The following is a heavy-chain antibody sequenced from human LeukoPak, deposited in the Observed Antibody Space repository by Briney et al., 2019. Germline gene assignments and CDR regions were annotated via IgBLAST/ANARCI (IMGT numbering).Heavy chain of an antibody. CDR3: AREETRYDYVWGSSGAFDI. Sequence: SQTLSLTCAISGDSVSSNSAAWNWIRQSPSRGLEWLGRTYYRSKWYNDYAVSVKSRITINPDTSKKQFSLQLNSVTPEDTAVYYCAREETRYDYVWGSSGAFDIWGQGTMVTVSS. CDR1: GDSVSSNSAA. CDR2: TYYRSKWYN. D-gene: IGHD3-16*01. J-gene: IGHJ3*02. V-gene: IGHV6-1*01.